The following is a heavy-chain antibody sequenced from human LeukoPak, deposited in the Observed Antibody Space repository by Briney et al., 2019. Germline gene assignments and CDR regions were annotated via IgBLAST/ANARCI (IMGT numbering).Heavy chain of an antibody. CDR1: GYSFTSYW. CDR2: IYPGDSDT. V-gene: IGHV5-51*01. CDR3: ARLSYYYGSGSSSFDY. D-gene: IGHD3-10*01. Sequence: GESLQISCKGSGYSFTSYWIGWVRQLPGKGLEWMGIIYPGDSDTRYSPSFQGQVTISADKSISTAYLQWSSLKASDTAMYYCARLSYYYGSGSSSFDYWGQGTLVTVSS. J-gene: IGHJ4*02.